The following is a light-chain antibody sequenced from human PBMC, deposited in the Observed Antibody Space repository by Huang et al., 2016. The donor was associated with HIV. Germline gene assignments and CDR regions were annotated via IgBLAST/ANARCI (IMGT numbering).Light chain of an antibody. CDR3: QQYYSSPQT. CDR2: GAS. Sequence: DIIMTQSPDSLAVSSGERATLNCRSSQSVYSSSTSKDYMAWFQQKPGQPPRLLLFGASTREAGVPDRFSGSGSGTHFTLTIANLEAEDAAIYYCQQYYSSPQTFGQGTRVEVK. CDR1: QSVYSSSTSKDY. J-gene: IGKJ1*01. V-gene: IGKV4-1*01.